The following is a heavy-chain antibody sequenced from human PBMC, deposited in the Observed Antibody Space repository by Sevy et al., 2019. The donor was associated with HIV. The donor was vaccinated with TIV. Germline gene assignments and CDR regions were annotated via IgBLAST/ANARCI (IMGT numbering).Heavy chain of an antibody. CDR3: AKGRQLVSGGFGTYFDS. D-gene: IGHD6-13*01. CDR2: VSGVVIP. V-gene: IGHV3-23*01. Sequence: GGSLRLSCVASGFTFSRFGMTWVRQVPGKGLEWVSTVSGVVIPHTTQTAYYADAVKGRCTISRDNSKDSLFLQMNSLRADDTAVYFCAKGRQLVSGGFGTYFDSWGQGILVTVSS. CDR1: GFTFSRFG. J-gene: IGHJ4*02.